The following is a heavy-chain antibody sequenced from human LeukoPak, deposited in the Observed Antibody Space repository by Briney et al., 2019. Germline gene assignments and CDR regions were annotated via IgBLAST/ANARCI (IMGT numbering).Heavy chain of an antibody. V-gene: IGHV1-69*13. CDR3: ASGYYYDSSGYLTALFDY. J-gene: IGHJ4*02. CDR2: IIPIFGTA. Sequence: GASVKVSCKASGYTFTSYYMHWVRQAPGQGLEWMGGIIPIFGTANYAQKFQGRVTITADESTSTAYMELSSLRSEDTAVYYCASGYYYDSSGYLTALFDYWGQGTLVTVSS. D-gene: IGHD3-22*01. CDR1: GYTFTSYY.